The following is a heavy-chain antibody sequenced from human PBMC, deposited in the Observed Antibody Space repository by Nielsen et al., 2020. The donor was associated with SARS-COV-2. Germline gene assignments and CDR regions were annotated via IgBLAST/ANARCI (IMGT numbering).Heavy chain of an antibody. Sequence: SETLSLTCTVSGGSISSSSYYWGWIRQPPGKGLEWIGSIYYSGSTYYNPSLKSRVTISVDTSKNQFSLKLSSVTAADTAVYCCAGLGGGSFFMDFDYWGQGTLVTVSS. D-gene: IGHD2-15*01. J-gene: IGHJ4*02. CDR1: GGSISSSSYY. CDR3: AGLGGGSFFMDFDY. CDR2: IYYSGST. V-gene: IGHV4-39*01.